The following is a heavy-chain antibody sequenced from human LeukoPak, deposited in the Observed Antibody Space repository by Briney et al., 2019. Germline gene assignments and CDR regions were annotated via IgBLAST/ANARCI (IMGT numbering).Heavy chain of an antibody. CDR2: IYYTGST. CDR3: ARAPTALSYHILTGAHFDY. D-gene: IGHD3-9*01. Sequence: SETLSLTCTVSGGSISSYYWSWIRQPPGKGLEWIGYIYYTGSTNYNPSLKSRATISADTSKNQFALKLSSVTAADTAVYYCARAPTALSYHILTGAHFDYWGPGTLVTVSS. J-gene: IGHJ4*02. V-gene: IGHV4-59*01. CDR1: GGSISSYY.